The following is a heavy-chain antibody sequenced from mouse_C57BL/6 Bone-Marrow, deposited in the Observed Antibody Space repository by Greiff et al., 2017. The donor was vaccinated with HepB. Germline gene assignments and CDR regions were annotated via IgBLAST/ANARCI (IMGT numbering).Heavy chain of an antibody. CDR2: IDPETGGT. V-gene: IGHV1-15*01. J-gene: IGHJ3*01. CDR3: TRVWDPAWFAY. CDR1: GYTFTDYE. D-gene: IGHD4-1*01. Sequence: VQLQQSGPELVRPGASVTLSCKASGYTFTDYEMHWVKQTPVHGLEWIGAIDPETGGTAYNQKFKGKAILTADKSSSTAYMELRSLTSEDSAVYYCTRVWDPAWFAYWGQGTLVTVSA.